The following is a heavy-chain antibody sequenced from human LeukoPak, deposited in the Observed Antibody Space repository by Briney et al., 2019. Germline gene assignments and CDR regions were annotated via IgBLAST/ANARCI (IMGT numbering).Heavy chain of an antibody. J-gene: IGHJ5*02. D-gene: IGHD2-21*01. CDR3: ARGPYCGGDCRNWFDP. V-gene: IGHV4-59*01. CDR1: GGSFSGYY. CDR2: IHYSGST. Sequence: PSETLSLTCAVYGGSFSGYYWSWIRQPPGKGLEWIGYIHYSGSTSSNPSLKSRVTISIDTSKKQFSLKLSSVTAADTAVYYCARGPYCGGDCRNWFDPWGQGTLVTVSS.